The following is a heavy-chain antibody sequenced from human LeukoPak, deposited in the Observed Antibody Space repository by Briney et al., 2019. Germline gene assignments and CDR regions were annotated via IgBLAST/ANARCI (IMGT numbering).Heavy chain of an antibody. Sequence: GASVKVSCKASGYTFTGYYMHWVRQAPGQGLEWMGRINPNSGGTNYAQKFQGRVTMTRDTSISTAYMELSRLRSDDTAVYYCARGSGSYWGLRAFDIWGQGTMVTVSS. D-gene: IGHD1-26*01. CDR2: INPNSGGT. CDR1: GYTFTGYY. CDR3: ARGSGSYWGLRAFDI. V-gene: IGHV1-2*06. J-gene: IGHJ3*02.